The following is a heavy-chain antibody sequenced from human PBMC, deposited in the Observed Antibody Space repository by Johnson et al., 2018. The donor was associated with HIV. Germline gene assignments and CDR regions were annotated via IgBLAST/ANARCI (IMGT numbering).Heavy chain of an antibody. Sequence: QVQLVESGGGVVQPGGSLRLSCAASGFTFSIYGMHWVRQAPGQGLEWVAFIRYDGSEKYYVDSVKGRFTISRDNAKNSLYLQMNSLRAEDTAVYYCARTGRRVVVRGGAFDIWGQGTLVTVSS. V-gene: IGHV3-30*02. J-gene: IGHJ3*02. CDR3: ARTGRRVVVRGGAFDI. D-gene: IGHD3-22*01. CDR1: GFTFSIYG. CDR2: IRYDGSEK.